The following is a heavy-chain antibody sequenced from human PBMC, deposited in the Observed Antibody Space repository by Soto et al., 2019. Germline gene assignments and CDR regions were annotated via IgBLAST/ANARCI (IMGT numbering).Heavy chain of an antibody. J-gene: IGHJ4*02. Sequence: QIQLLQSGAEVKKPGASVKVTCKASGYTFRNFGISWVRQAPGQGLEWMGWISAYNANANYAQKLQGRLPMTADTATITASLELRSLRSDDTAVYDCARENSYFDYWGQGTLVTVSS. CDR2: ISAYNANA. CDR1: GYTFRNFG. V-gene: IGHV1-18*01. CDR3: ARENSYFDY.